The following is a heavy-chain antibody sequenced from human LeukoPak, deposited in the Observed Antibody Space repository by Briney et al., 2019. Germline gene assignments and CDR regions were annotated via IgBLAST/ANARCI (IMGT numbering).Heavy chain of an antibody. V-gene: IGHV4-59*01. D-gene: IGHD2-15*01. Sequence: PSETLSLTCTVSGGSISSYYWSWIRQPPGKGLEWIGYIYYSGSTNYNPSLKSRVTISVDTSKNQFSLKLSSVTAADTAVYYCARVSGVDLYCSGGSCYEGGKFDPWGQGTLVTVSS. CDR1: GGSISSYY. J-gene: IGHJ5*02. CDR3: ARVSGVDLYCSGGSCYEGGKFDP. CDR2: IYYSGST.